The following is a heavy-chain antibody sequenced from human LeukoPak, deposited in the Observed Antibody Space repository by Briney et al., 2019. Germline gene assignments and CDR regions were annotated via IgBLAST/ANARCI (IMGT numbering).Heavy chain of an antibody. J-gene: IGHJ1*01. D-gene: IGHD2-2*01. CDR1: GFTFSSYW. Sequence: PGGSLRLSCAASGFTFSSYWMSWVRQAPGKGLEWVANIKPDGSEKYYVDSVKGRFTISRDNAKNSLYLQMNNLRAEDTAVYYCARESVVLPSTITTKYFHHWGQGTLVTVS. CDR3: ARESVVLPSTITTKYFHH. CDR2: IKPDGSEK. V-gene: IGHV3-7*01.